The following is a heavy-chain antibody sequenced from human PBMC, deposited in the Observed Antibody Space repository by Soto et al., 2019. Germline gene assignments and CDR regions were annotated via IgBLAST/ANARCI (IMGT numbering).Heavy chain of an antibody. V-gene: IGHV1-69*13. D-gene: IGHD6-13*01. CDR2: IIPIFGTA. CDR1: GGTFSSYA. Sequence: SVKVSCKASGGTFSSYAISWVRQAPGQGLEWMGGIIPIFGTANYTQKFQGRVTITADESTSTAYMEMSSLRSEDTAVYYCARGAGSSSSPDAFDIWGQGTMVTVSS. CDR3: ARGAGSSSSPDAFDI. J-gene: IGHJ3*02.